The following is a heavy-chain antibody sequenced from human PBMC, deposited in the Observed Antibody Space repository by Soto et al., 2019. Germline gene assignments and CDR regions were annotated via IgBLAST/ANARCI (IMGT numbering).Heavy chain of an antibody. Sequence: GASVKVSCKASGYTFTSYGISWVRQAPGQGLEWMGWISAYNGNTNYAQKLQGRVTMTTDTSTSTAYMELRSLRSDDTAVYYCARVSGGSGWCYYYYGMDVWGQGTTVTVSS. J-gene: IGHJ6*02. D-gene: IGHD6-19*01. CDR3: ARVSGGSGWCYYYYGMDV. CDR2: ISAYNGNT. V-gene: IGHV1-18*04. CDR1: GYTFTSYG.